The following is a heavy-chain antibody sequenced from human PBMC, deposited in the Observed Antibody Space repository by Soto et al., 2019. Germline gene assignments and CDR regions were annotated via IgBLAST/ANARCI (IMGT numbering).Heavy chain of an antibody. V-gene: IGHV1-18*01. J-gene: IGHJ5*02. D-gene: IGHD3-10*01. Sequence: QVHLVQSGAEVKKPGASVKVSCKASGYTFSSYGITWVRQAPGQGLEWMGWINGDNGKTIYGQKLQGRVTMTTDTSTSKAYMEVRSLRSDDTAVYYCARDLAWGSGRDVVSEDWLDPWGQGTLVTVSS. CDR1: GYTFSSYG. CDR2: INGDNGKT. CDR3: ARDLAWGSGRDVVSEDWLDP.